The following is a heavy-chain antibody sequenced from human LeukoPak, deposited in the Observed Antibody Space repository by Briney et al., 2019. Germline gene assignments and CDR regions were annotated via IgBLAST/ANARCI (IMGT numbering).Heavy chain of an antibody. CDR3: ARPPKKYQLPQSYYYYYYMDV. CDR2: INHSGST. D-gene: IGHD2-2*01. V-gene: IGHV4-34*01. Sequence: PSETLSLTCAVYGGSFSGYYWSWIRQPPGKGLEWIGEINHSGSTNYNPSLKSRVTISVDTSKNQFSLKLSSVTAADTAVYYCARPPKKYQLPQSYYYYYYMDVWGKGTTVTISS. CDR1: GGSFSGYY. J-gene: IGHJ6*03.